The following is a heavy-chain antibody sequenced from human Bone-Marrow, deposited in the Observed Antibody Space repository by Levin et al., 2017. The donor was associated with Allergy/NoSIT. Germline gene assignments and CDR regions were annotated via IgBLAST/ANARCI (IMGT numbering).Heavy chain of an antibody. CDR2: IIPFFGTT. CDR3: ARGLEVAGSTDPGNFDH. V-gene: IGHV1-69*01. J-gene: IGHJ4*02. Sequence: KISCKASGGTFSSYAISWVRQAPGQGLEWMGGIIPFFGTTNYAQKFQGRLTITADESTSTTYMELTSLRSDDTAMFYCARGLEVAGSTDPGNFDHWGQGTLVSVSS. CDR1: GGTFSSYA. D-gene: IGHD6-19*01.